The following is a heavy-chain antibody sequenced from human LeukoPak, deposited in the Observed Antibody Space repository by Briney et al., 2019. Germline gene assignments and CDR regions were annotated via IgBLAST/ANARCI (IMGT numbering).Heavy chain of an antibody. D-gene: IGHD6-19*01. CDR3: ARLTAVAGPHNDFLDD. CDR1: GGSINTNDYH. CDR2: IFYSGTI. Sequence: SHTLSLTCTVSGGSINTNDYHWGWVRQPPGKGLHWIASIFYSGTIYYNPSPKSRDTIFLDTSKNQFSLNLTSVTAADTAVYYCARLTAVAGPHNDFLDDWGQGTLVTVSS. V-gene: IGHV4-39*01. J-gene: IGHJ4*02.